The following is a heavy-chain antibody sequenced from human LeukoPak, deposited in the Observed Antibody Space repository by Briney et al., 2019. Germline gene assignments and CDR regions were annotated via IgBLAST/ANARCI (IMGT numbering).Heavy chain of an antibody. V-gene: IGHV4-30-2*01. Sequence: SQTLSLTCTVSGGSISSGGYYWSWIRQPPGKGLEWIGYIYHSGSTYYNPSLKSRVTISVDRSKNQFSLKLSSVTAADTAVYYCARESRWGGYYFDYWGQGTLVTVSS. J-gene: IGHJ4*02. CDR3: ARESRWGGYYFDY. D-gene: IGHD3-3*01. CDR1: GGSISSGGYY. CDR2: IYHSGST.